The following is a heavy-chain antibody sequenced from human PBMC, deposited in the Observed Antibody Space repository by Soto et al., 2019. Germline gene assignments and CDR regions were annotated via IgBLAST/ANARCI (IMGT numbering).Heavy chain of an antibody. J-gene: IGHJ5*02. Sequence: SVKVSCKASGYTFTGYYMHWVRQAPGQGLEWMGWINPNSGGTNYAQKFQGRVTMTRDTSISTAYMELSRLRPDDTAVYYCAREDYDILTGPTGWFDPWGQGTLVTVSS. CDR3: AREDYDILTGPTGWFDP. D-gene: IGHD3-9*01. CDR1: GYTFTGYY. V-gene: IGHV1-2*02. CDR2: INPNSGGT.